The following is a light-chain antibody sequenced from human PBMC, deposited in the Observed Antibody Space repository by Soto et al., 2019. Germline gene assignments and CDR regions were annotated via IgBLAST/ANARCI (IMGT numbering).Light chain of an antibody. CDR1: QSLNTR. CDR2: DAS. V-gene: IGKV1-5*01. J-gene: IGKJ1*01. CDR3: QQTAQTPKT. Sequence: DIQLTQPPSSGSASVGDRVTLTCRASQSLNTRLAWYQQRPGKAPKLLIYDASTLESGVPSRFSGTGSGTDFTLTISSLQHEDFATYYCQQTAQTPKTFGQGTKVDIK.